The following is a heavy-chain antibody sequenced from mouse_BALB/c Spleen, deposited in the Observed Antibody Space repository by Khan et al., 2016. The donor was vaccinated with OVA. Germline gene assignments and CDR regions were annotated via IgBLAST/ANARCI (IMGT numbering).Heavy chain of an antibody. V-gene: IGHV5-12-1*01. D-gene: IGHD2-14*01. CDR2: TSSGGGSN. CDR1: GFAFSSND. J-gene: IGHJ3*01. CDR3: ARHRGYSFAY. Sequence: EVELVESGGGLVKPGGSLKLSCAASGFAFSSNDMSWVRRTPEKRLEWVAYTSSGGGSNYYPDNAKGRFTISRDNAKNTLYLQMSSLKSEDTAMYYCARHRGYSFAYWGQGTLVTVSA.